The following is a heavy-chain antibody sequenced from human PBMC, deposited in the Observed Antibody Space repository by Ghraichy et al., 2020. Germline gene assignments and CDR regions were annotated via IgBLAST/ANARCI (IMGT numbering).Heavy chain of an antibody. CDR3: AREPRAYSRFDP. V-gene: IGHV1-18*01. Sequence: ASVKVSCKASGYTFTFYGIPWVRQAPGQGLEWIGWISANGGTTNYAQKFQGRVTMTTETSTTTAYMELTSLTSDDTAVYFCAREPRAYSRFDPSGQGTLVTVSS. CDR2: ISANGGTT. CDR1: GYTFTFYG. D-gene: IGHD2-15*01. J-gene: IGHJ5*02.